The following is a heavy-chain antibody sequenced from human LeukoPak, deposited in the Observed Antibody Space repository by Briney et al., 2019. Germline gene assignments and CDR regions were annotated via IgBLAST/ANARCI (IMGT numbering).Heavy chain of an antibody. V-gene: IGHV3-11*01. CDR2: ISGNGGDI. J-gene: IGHJ4*02. D-gene: IGHD3-10*01. Sequence: GGSLRLSCAASGFSFGGHYMSWMCQAPGKGPEWISYISGNGGDIAYADSVKGRFTISRDNAKNSLHLQMNSLRVEDTAVYHCVRHAGRAGGQWGQGTLIAVSS. CDR1: GFSFGGHY. CDR3: VRHAGRAGGQ.